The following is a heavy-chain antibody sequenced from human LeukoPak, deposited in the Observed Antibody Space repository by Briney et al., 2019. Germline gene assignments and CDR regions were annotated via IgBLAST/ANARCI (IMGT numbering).Heavy chain of an antibody. CDR3: ARRVSSGSWSAFDS. Sequence: GGSLSLSCGVSGLIFSGYWMTWGRQAPGKGLEWVANIKADGSEQYYVDSVKGRFTISRDNAKNSLYLQMTSLRAEDTAVYYCARRVSSGSWSAFDSWGQGTMVTVSS. J-gene: IGHJ3*01. D-gene: IGHD6-13*01. CDR2: IKADGSEQ. CDR1: GLIFSGYW. V-gene: IGHV3-7*01.